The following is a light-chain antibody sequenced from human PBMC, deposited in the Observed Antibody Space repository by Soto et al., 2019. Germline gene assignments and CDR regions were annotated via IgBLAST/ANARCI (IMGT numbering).Light chain of an antibody. CDR3: QVWDSSSDSYV. J-gene: IGLJ1*01. V-gene: IGLV3-21*04. CDR2: YDS. CDR1: NIGSKS. Sequence: SYELTQPPSVSVAPGKTARITCGGNNIGSKSVHWYQQKPGQAPVLVIYYDSDRPSGIPERCSGSNSGNTATLTISRVEAGDEADYYCQVWDSSSDSYVFGTGTKLTV.